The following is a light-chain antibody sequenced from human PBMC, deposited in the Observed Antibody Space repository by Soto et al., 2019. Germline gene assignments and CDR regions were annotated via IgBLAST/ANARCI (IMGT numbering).Light chain of an antibody. Sequence: QSALTQPASVSGSPGQSITISCTATTSDVGDYNYVSWYQQYPGKAPKPIIYHVSNRPSGVSNRFSGSKSGDTASLTISGLQAEDEADYYWSSYTSGGSVIFGGGTQLTVL. CDR2: HVS. J-gene: IGLJ2*01. V-gene: IGLV2-14*01. CDR3: SSYTSGGSVI. CDR1: TSDVGDYNY.